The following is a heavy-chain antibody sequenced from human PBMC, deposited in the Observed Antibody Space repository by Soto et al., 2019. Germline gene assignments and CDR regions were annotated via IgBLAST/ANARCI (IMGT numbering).Heavy chain of an antibody. D-gene: IGHD3-10*01. Sequence: ASVKVSCKVSGYTLTELSIHWVRQAPGQGLEWMGIINPSGGSTSYAQKFQGRVTMTRDTSTSTVYMELSSLRSEDTAVYYCARVDYGSGSYYYYWGQGTLVTVSS. CDR3: ARVDYGSGSYYYY. CDR1: GYTLTELS. V-gene: IGHV1-46*03. J-gene: IGHJ4*02. CDR2: INPSGGST.